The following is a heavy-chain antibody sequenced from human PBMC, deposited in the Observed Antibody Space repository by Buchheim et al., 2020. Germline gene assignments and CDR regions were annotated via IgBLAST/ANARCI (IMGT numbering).Heavy chain of an antibody. CDR1: GFNFRYYW. CDR2: ISSDGSVR. V-gene: IGHV3-74*03. CDR3: VKDMVGSDDY. D-gene: IGHD3-10*01. J-gene: IGHJ4*02. Sequence: EVQLVESGGGLVQPGGSLRLSCAASGFNFRYYWMHWVRQTPGKGLVWVSRISSDGSVRTYAASVRGRFTISRDDAKNTLYLQMNGLRGDDTAVYYCVKDMVGSDDYWGQGTL.